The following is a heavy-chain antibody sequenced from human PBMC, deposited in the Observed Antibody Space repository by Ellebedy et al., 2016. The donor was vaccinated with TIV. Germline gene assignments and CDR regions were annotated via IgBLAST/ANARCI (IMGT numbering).Heavy chain of an antibody. D-gene: IGHD5-12*01. CDR1: GFSFSNYW. V-gene: IGHV3-7*03. CDR3: AKFSGRDFRKYYLDS. J-gene: IGHJ4*02. Sequence: PGGSLRLSCAASGFSFSNYWMTWVRQAPGKGLEWVANINQDGSEEQYVDSVKGRFTISRDNAKNSLDLQMSSLRAEDTAVYYCAKFSGRDFRKYYLDSWGQGTLVTVSS. CDR2: INQDGSEE.